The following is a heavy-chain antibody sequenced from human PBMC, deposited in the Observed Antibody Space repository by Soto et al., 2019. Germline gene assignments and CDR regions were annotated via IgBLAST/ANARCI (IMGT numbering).Heavy chain of an antibody. V-gene: IGHV4-34*01. CDR2: INHSGST. D-gene: IGHD3-10*01. J-gene: IGHJ6*02. CDR1: GGSFSGYY. CDR3: ARERYYYGSGSYSHYYYGMDV. Sequence: QVQLQQWGAGLLKPSETLSLTCAVYGGSFSGYYWSWIRQPPGKGLEWIGEINHSGSTNYNPSLKSRVTISVDTSKNQFSPKLSSVTAADTAVYYCARERYYYGSGSYSHYYYGMDVWGQGTTVTVSS.